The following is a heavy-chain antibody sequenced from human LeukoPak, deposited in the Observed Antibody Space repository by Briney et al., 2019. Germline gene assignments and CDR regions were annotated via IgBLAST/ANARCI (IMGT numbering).Heavy chain of an antibody. Sequence: PSETLSLTCTVSGGSISSYYWSWIRQTPGKGLEWIGYIYYSGSTNYNPSLKSRVTISVDTSKNQFSLKLSSVTAADTAVYYCARGSLDYYDSSGYYYWGRGTLVTVSS. V-gene: IGHV4-59*01. D-gene: IGHD3-22*01. CDR2: IYYSGST. CDR1: GGSISSYY. J-gene: IGHJ4*02. CDR3: ARGSLDYYDSSGYYY.